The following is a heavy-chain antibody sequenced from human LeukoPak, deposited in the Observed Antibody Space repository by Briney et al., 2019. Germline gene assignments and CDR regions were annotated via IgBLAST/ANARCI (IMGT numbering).Heavy chain of an antibody. Sequence: PGGSLRLSCAASGFTFSSYAMSWVRQAPGKGLEWVADIKQDGSEKYYVDSVKGRFTISRDNAKNSLYLQMNSLRAEDTAVYYCARDLSPNGVPAAKDYYYYYYYYMDVWGKGTTVTVSS. V-gene: IGHV3-7*01. CDR1: GFTFSSYA. CDR3: ARDLSPNGVPAAKDYYYYYYYYMDV. D-gene: IGHD2-2*01. CDR2: IKQDGSEK. J-gene: IGHJ6*03.